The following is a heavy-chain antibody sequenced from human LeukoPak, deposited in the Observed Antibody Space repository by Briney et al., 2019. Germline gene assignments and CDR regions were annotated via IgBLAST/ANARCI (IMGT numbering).Heavy chain of an antibody. D-gene: IGHD3-10*01. CDR1: GSSFNSYA. CDR3: AKDRYGSGNNWLDP. V-gene: IGHV3-30*18. J-gene: IGHJ5*02. Sequence: PGGSLRLSCRASGSSFNSYAMHWVRQAPGKGLEWLAFILHDGSKAYHADSINGRFTISRDNSNNTLFLQMSSLTTEDTGVYYCAKDRYGSGNNWLDPWGQGTLVTVSS. CDR2: ILHDGSKA.